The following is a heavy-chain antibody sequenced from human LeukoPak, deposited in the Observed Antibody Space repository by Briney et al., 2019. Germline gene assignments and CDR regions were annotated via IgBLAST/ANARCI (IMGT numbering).Heavy chain of an antibody. V-gene: IGHV4-30-4*01. CDR2: IYYSGST. CDR1: GGSISSGDYY. CDR3: ARERGIAAAAPNWFDP. Sequence: SETLSLTCTVSGGSISSGDYYWSWIRQPPGKGLEWIGYIYYSGSTYYNPSLKSRVTISVDTSENQFSLKLSSVTAADTAVYYCARERGIAAAAPNWFDPWGQGTLVTVSS. D-gene: IGHD6-13*01. J-gene: IGHJ5*02.